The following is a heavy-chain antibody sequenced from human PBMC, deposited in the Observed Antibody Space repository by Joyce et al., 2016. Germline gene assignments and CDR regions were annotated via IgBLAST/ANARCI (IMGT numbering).Heavy chain of an antibody. D-gene: IGHD4-17*01. CDR2: IIPFRDRA. CDR1: GGPFRNSA. Sequence: QVQLVQSGAEVKKPESSVEVSCKVSGGPFRNSALAWVRQAPGQGLDWIGGIIPFRDRADYAQKLQDRLTIVADESTSTVHMELRSLRFEDTAVYYCARVDGDYEGYFEFWGQGTLVTVSS. CDR3: ARVDGDYEGYFEF. V-gene: IGHV1-69*11. J-gene: IGHJ4*02.